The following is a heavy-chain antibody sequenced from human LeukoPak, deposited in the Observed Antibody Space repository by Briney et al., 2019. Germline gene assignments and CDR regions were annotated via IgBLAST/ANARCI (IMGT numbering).Heavy chain of an antibody. J-gene: IGHJ4*02. CDR1: GGSFSGYY. D-gene: IGHD3-3*01. V-gene: IGHV4-34*01. Sequence: PSETLSLTCAVYGGSFSGYYWSWIRQPPGKGLEWIGEINHSGSTNYNPSLKSRVTISVDTSKNQFSLKLSSVTAADTAVYYCASHDFWSGYYAPFDYWGQGTLVTVSS. CDR3: ASHDFWSGYYAPFDY. CDR2: INHSGST.